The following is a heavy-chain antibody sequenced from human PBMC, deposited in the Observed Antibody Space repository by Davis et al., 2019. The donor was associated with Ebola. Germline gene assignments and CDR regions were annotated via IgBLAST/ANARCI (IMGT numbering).Heavy chain of an antibody. CDR2: IYHSGST. CDR1: GGSFSGYY. Sequence: MPSETLSLTCAVYGGSFSGYYWSWIRQPPGKGLEWIGSIYHSGSTYYNPSLKSRVTISVDTSKNQFSLKLSSVTAADTAVYYCARGIAAAGSLLNWFDPWGQGTLVTVSS. V-gene: IGHV4-34*01. D-gene: IGHD6-13*01. CDR3: ARGIAAAGSLLNWFDP. J-gene: IGHJ5*02.